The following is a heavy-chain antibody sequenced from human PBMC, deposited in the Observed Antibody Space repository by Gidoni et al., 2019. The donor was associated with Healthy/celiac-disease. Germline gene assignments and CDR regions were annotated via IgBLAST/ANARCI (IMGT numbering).Heavy chain of an antibody. V-gene: IGHV4-34*01. J-gene: IGHJ4*02. D-gene: IGHD5-18*01. CDR1: GGYFSGYY. CDR3: SRGGGDHSYCYQSDY. Sequence: QVQLQQWGAGLLKPSETLSLTCAVYGGYFSGYYWSWIREPPGKGLEWIGEITHRGSTNYNPSLNSRVTISLDTSKNQFSLKLSSVTAADTAVDYCSRGGGDHSYCYQSDYWGQGTLVTVSS. CDR2: ITHRGST.